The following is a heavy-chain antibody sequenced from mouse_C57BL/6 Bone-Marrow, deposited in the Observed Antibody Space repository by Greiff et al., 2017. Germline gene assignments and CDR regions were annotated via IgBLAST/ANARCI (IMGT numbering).Heavy chain of an antibody. J-gene: IGHJ4*01. V-gene: IGHV1-18*01. Sequence: EVMLVESGPELVKPGASVKIPCKASGYTFTDYNMDWVKQSHGKSLEWIGDINPNNGGTSYNQKFKGKATLTVDKSSSTAYMELRSLTSEDSAVYYCARSPLYDGYYLMDYWGQGTSVTVSS. CDR3: ARSPLYDGYYLMDY. CDR1: GYTFTDYN. D-gene: IGHD2-3*01. CDR2: INPNNGGT.